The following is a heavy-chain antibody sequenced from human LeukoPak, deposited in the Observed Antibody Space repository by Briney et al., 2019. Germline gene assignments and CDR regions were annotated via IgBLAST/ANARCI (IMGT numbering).Heavy chain of an antibody. Sequence: PAGSLRLSCAASGFTFDDYAMHWVRQAPGKGLEWVSGISWNSGSLGYADSVKGRFTISRDNAKNSLYLQMDSLRAEDTAVYYCARGGVTYYDFWSGYYSNTYFDYWGQGTLVTVSS. J-gene: IGHJ4*02. CDR1: GFTFDDYA. D-gene: IGHD3-3*01. V-gene: IGHV3-9*01. CDR2: ISWNSGSL. CDR3: ARGGVTYYDFWSGYYSNTYFDY.